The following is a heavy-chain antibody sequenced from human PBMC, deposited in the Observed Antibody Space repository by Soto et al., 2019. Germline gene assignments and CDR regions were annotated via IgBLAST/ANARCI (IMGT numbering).Heavy chain of an antibody. D-gene: IGHD1-26*01. CDR2: IYYSGST. CDR3: ARGGSYLGYYYGMDV. V-gene: IGHV4-59*01. Sequence: PSETLSLTCTVSGGSISSYYWSWIRQPPGKGLEWIGYIYYSGSTNYNPPLKSRVTISVDTSKNQFSLKLSSVTAADTAVYYCARGGSYLGYYYGMDVWGQGTTVTVSS. CDR1: GGSISSYY. J-gene: IGHJ6*02.